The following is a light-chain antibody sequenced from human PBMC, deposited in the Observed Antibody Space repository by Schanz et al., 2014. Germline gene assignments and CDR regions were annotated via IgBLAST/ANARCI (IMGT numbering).Light chain of an antibody. CDR3: SSYTSSDTLV. Sequence: QSALTQPASVSGSPGQSITISCTGTSSDIGGYDYISWYQHYPGKAPKLMIYDVSNRPSGVSNRFSGSKSGNTASLTISGLQAEDEADYYCSSYTSSDTLVFGGGTKLTVL. V-gene: IGLV2-14*03. CDR1: SSDIGGYDY. CDR2: DVS. J-gene: IGLJ2*01.